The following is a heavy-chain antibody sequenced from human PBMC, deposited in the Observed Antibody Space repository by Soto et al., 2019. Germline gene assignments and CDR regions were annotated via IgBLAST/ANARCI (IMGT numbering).Heavy chain of an antibody. CDR3: ARERKERGYSGYDWSPKTTAFDY. V-gene: IGHV4-59*01. CDR2: IYYSGST. CDR1: GGSISSYY. Sequence: ASETLSLTCTVSGGSISSYYWSWIRQPPGKGLEWSGYIYYSGSTNHNPSLKSRVTMSVDTSKNQFSLKLSSVTAADTAVYYCARERKERGYSGYDWSPKTTAFDYWGQGTLVTVST. J-gene: IGHJ4*02. D-gene: IGHD5-12*01.